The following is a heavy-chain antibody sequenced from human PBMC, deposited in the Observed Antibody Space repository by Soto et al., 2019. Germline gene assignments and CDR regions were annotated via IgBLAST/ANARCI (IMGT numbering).Heavy chain of an antibody. D-gene: IGHD3-3*01. V-gene: IGHV3-21*01. CDR1: GFTFSSYS. Sequence: KPGGSLRLSCAASGFTFSSYSMNWVRQAPGKGLEWVSSISSSSSYIYYADSVKGRFTISRDNAKNSLYLQMNSLRAEDTAVYYCARELDTYYDFWSGYSNYGMDVWGQGTTVTVSS. CDR3: ARELDTYYDFWSGYSNYGMDV. CDR2: ISSSSSYI. J-gene: IGHJ6*02.